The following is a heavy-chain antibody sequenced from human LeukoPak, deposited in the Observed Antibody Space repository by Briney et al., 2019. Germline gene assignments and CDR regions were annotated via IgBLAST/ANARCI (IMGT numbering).Heavy chain of an antibody. V-gene: IGHV3-48*04. Sequence: GRSLRLSCAASGFTFSSYSMNWVRQAPGKGLGWVSYISSSSSTIYYADSVKGRFTISRDNAKNSLYLHMNSLRAEDTGVYYCARIGTTTRGPAGLDVWGQGTTVTVSS. CDR3: ARIGTTTRGPAGLDV. CDR1: GFTFSSYS. J-gene: IGHJ6*02. D-gene: IGHD2/OR15-2a*01. CDR2: ISSSSSTI.